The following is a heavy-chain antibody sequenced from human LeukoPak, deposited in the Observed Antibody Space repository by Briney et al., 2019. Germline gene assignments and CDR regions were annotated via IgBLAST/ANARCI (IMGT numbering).Heavy chain of an antibody. D-gene: IGHD4-17*01. Sequence: PGGALRLSCAASGFAVSSSYMTWVREPPGKGLQWLSFIYTGGDTYYADSVKGRFTISRDDSKTRVYLQMNSLRAEDTAVYYCARDPETTTDFGLDVWGQGTTVTVS. J-gene: IGHJ6*02. V-gene: IGHV3-66*01. CDR1: GFAVSSSY. CDR3: ARDPETTTDFGLDV. CDR2: IYTGGDT.